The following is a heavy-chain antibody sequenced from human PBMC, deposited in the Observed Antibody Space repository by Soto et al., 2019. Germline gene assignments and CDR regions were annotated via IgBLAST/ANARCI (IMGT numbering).Heavy chain of an antibody. Sequence: ASVKVSCKVSGYTLTELSMHWVRQAPGKGLEWMGGFDPEDGETIYAQKFQGRVTMTEDTSTDTAYMELSSLRSEDTAVYYSATDVGSYCTNGVCYTLTGRRLYGTDVWGQGTTVTVSS. V-gene: IGHV1-24*01. D-gene: IGHD2-8*01. J-gene: IGHJ6*02. CDR1: GYTLTELS. CDR2: FDPEDGET. CDR3: ATDVGSYCTNGVCYTLTGRRLYGTDV.